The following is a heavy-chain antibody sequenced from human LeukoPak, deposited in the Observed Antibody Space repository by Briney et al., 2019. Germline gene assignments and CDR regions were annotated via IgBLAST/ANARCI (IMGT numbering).Heavy chain of an antibody. V-gene: IGHV1-18*01. CDR1: GYTFTSYG. J-gene: IGHJ6*02. CDR2: INSYSGNT. D-gene: IGHD3-16*01. CDR3: ARDRAIGWGGMIEDYYYGMDV. Sequence: ASVKVSCKASGYTFTSYGISWVRQAPGHGLEWMGWINSYSGNTNYAQKIQGRVTMTTDKSTSTAYMELRNLRSDDTAVYYCARDRAIGWGGMIEDYYYGMDVWGQGTTVTVSS.